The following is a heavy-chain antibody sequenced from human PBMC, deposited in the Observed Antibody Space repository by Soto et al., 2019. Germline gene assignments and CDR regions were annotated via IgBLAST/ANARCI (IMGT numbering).Heavy chain of an antibody. CDR3: ARDHAHIVVVVAATTYYGMDV. D-gene: IGHD2-15*01. J-gene: IGHJ6*02. CDR1: GFTFSIYA. CDR2: ISYDGSNK. V-gene: IGHV3-30-3*01. Sequence: PGGSLRLSCAASGFTFSIYAMHWVRQAPGKGLEWVAVISYDGSNKYYADSVKGRFTISRDNSKNTLYLQMNSLRAEDTAVYYCARDHAHIVVVVAATTYYGMDVWGQGTTVTVSS.